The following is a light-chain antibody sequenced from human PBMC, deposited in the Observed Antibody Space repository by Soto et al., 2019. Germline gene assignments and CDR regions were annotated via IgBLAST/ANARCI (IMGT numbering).Light chain of an antibody. CDR2: DAS. V-gene: IGKV3-11*01. CDR3: QHRRT. Sequence: EVVLTQPPATMSLSPGERATLSCRASQSVGIYLAWYQQRPGQAPRLLIYDASNRATGIPARFSGSGSGTDFTLTISNLEPADFAVYYCQHRRTFGPGTKVDVK. J-gene: IGKJ3*01. CDR1: QSVGIY.